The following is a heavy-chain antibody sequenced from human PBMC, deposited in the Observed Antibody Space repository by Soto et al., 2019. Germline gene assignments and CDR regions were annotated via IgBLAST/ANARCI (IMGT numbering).Heavy chain of an antibody. CDR2: ITDSSDTV. V-gene: IGHV3-48*02. CDR1: GFSFSNYH. CDR3: ARDFGHGYYLDY. D-gene: IGHD3-3*01. J-gene: IGHJ4*02. Sequence: GGSLRLSCVAFGFSFSNYHMNWVRQAPGKGLEWISYITDSSDTVHYAESARGRFTISRDNAESSLFLQMNSLRDEDTAVYFCARDFGHGYYLDYWGRGTLVTVSS.